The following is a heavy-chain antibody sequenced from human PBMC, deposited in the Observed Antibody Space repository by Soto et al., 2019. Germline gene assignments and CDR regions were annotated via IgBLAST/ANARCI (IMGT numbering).Heavy chain of an antibody. Sequence: QVQLQESGPGLVKPSETLSLTCTVSGGSISSYYWSWIRQPPGKGLEWIGYIYYSGSTNYNPSLKSRVTISVDTSKNQFSLKLSSVTAADTAVYYCARGVGATEGDYCGQGTLVTVSS. V-gene: IGHV4-59*01. J-gene: IGHJ4*02. CDR2: IYYSGST. CDR3: ARGVGATEGDY. CDR1: GGSISSYY. D-gene: IGHD1-26*01.